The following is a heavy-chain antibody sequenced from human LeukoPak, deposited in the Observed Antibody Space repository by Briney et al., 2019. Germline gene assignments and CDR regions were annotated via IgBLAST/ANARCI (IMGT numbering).Heavy chain of an antibody. CDR2: ISHDGSNE. V-gene: IGHV3-30*18. D-gene: IGHD3-10*01. J-gene: IGHJ4*02. CDR3: AKEGYYGSGSFPDY. CDR1: GFTFSSYG. Sequence: GGSLRLSCAASGFTFSSYGMHWVHQAPGKGLEWVVVISHDGSNEYYAGSVKGRFTISRDNSKNTVHLQMNSLRGEDTAVYYCAKEGYYGSGSFPDYWGQGTLVTVSS.